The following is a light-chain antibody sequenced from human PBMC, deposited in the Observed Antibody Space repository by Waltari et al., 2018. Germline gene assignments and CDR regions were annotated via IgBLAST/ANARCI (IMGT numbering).Light chain of an antibody. CDR2: KAS. J-gene: IGKJ1*01. V-gene: IGKV1-5*03. CDR1: QGIGGW. CDR3: QQYNTYSGM. Sequence: DIQMTLSPSTLSASVGDRVTITCRASQGIGGWLAWYQQKPGKAPKLLIYKASSLETGVPSRFSGSGSGTEFTLTISSLQPDDFATYYCQQYNTYSGMFGQGTKVEIK.